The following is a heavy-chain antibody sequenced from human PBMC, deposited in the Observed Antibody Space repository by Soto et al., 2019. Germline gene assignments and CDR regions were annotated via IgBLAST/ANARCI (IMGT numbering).Heavy chain of an antibody. CDR1: GFTFSGSE. J-gene: IGHJ5*02. V-gene: IGHV3-30*14. CDR3: ARASYFSEKTAYYAKSFKWFDP. D-gene: IGHD3-9*01. Sequence: GGSLRLSCAASGFTFSGSEMHWVRQAPGKGLEWVAFISYDGDNKFYADSVKGRFTVSRDNSRNTLHLQMDSLRPEDTAVYYCARASYFSEKTAYYAKSFKWFDPWGQGTLVTVSS. CDR2: ISYDGDNK.